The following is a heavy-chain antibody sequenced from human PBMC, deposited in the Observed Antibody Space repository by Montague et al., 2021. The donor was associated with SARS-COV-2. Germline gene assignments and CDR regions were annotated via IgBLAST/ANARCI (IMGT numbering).Heavy chain of an antibody. CDR3: VRADRRDPDTPHRYYYKVMDL. J-gene: IGHJ6*02. CDR2: VYYSGRG. D-gene: IGHD2-15*01. V-gene: IGHV4-59*13. Sequence: SETLSLTCTVSGDSISTSYWAWIRKPPGKGLEWIGYVYYSGRGSYNSSLNSRVTISEDTSNNQVSLNLSSVTAADTAVYFCVRADRRDPDTPHRYYYKVMDLWGQGTPVTVSS. CDR1: GDSISTSY.